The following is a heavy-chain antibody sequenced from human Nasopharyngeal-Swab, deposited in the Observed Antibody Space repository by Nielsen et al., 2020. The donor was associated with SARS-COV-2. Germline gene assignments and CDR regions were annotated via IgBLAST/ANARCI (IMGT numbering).Heavy chain of an antibody. CDR1: GETFTNSA. Sequence: SVKVSCKTSGETFTNSAISWLRHAPGQGVEWWGGIVPALGLPNYAQKFRGRVTISADRSTTTSYLELSSLRSEDTAIYYCAREGEYGAYDAPDYWGQGTLVTVSS. CDR3: AREGEYGAYDAPDY. D-gene: IGHD5-12*01. J-gene: IGHJ4*02. V-gene: IGHV1-69*10. CDR2: IVPALGLP.